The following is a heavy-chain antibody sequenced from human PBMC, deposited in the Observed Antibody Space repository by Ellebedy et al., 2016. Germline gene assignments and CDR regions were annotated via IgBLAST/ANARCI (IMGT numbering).Heavy chain of an antibody. D-gene: IGHD6-13*01. Sequence: GESLKISCEASGFTFSAYSMNWVRQAPGKGLEWVSSISSGSDYIYHADSLMGRFTISRDNAKNSLYLQMNSLRAEDTAVYYCAREGSSSWYADYWGQGTLVTVSS. J-gene: IGHJ4*02. CDR3: AREGSSSWYADY. CDR2: ISSGSDYI. CDR1: GFTFSAYS. V-gene: IGHV3-21*01.